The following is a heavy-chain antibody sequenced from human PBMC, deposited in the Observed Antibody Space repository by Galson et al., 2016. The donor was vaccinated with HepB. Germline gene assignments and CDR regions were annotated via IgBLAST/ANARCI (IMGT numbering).Heavy chain of an antibody. V-gene: IGHV3-15*01. J-gene: IGHJ6*02. CDR3: TRTYPAGRSGDYVIYYYYGMDV. D-gene: IGHD4-17*01. CDR1: GFTFSNAW. CDR2: IKSKTDAGTT. Sequence: SLRLSCAASGFTFSNAWMNWVRQAPGKGLEWVGHIKSKTDAGTTDYAAPVKGRFTISRDDSKNTVYLQMNSLKTEDTAVYYCTRTYPAGRSGDYVIYYYYGMDVWGQGTTVTVSS.